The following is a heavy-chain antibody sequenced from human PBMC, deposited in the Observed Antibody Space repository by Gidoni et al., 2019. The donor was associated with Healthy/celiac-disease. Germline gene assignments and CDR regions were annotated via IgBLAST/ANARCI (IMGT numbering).Heavy chain of an antibody. D-gene: IGHD3-10*01. CDR3: AKGLFGDLDLYYYYYGMDV. V-gene: IGHV3-23*01. CDR1: GFTFSSYA. J-gene: IGHJ6*02. CDR2: ISGSGGST. Sequence: EVQLLESGGGLVQPGGSLRLSCSASGFTFSSYAMRWVRQAPGKGLEWVSAISGSGGSTYYADSVKGRFTISRDNSKNTLYLQMNSLRAEDTAVYYCAKGLFGDLDLYYYYYGMDVWGQGTTVTVSS.